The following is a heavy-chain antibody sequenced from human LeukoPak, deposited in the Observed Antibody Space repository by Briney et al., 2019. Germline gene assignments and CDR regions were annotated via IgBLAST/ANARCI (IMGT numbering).Heavy chain of an antibody. J-gene: IGHJ3*02. D-gene: IGHD4-17*01. V-gene: IGHV3-30*02. Sequence: GGSLTLSCPAYAFALSDYGMHWIRQAPGKGPEWVTFLRFNGRKKYYADSVNGQFTISRDSSKNTVHLKMNILRPEDTAVYYCVKEPPTGDGDHNDAFDIWGQGTMVPVSP. CDR2: LRFNGRKK. CDR3: VKEPPTGDGDHNDAFDI. CDR1: AFALSDYG.